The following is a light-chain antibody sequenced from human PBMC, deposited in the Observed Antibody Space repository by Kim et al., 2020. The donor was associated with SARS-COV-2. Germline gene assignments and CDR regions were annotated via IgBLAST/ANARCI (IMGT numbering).Light chain of an antibody. CDR2: DAS. J-gene: IGKJ4*01. V-gene: IGKV3-11*01. CDR3: QHRSNWPLT. CDR1: QSVSRY. Sequence: PGERATLSCRASQSVSRYLAWYQQKPGQAPRLLIYDASNRASGIPPRFSGSGSETNFTLTISSLEPEDFAVYYCQHRSNWPLTFGGGTKVDIK.